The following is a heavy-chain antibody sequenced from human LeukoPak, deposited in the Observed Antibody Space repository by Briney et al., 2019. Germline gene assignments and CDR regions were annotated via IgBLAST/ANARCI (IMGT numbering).Heavy chain of an antibody. J-gene: IGHJ3*02. CDR3: ATYRGLVISAFDI. CDR1: GFTVSSNY. V-gene: IGHV3-53*01. Sequence: GGSLRLSCAASGFTVSSNYMSWVRQAPGKGLEWVSVIYSGGSTHYADSVKGRFTISRDNSKNTLYLQMNSLRAEDTAVYYCATYRGLVISAFDIWGQGTMVTVSS. CDR2: IYSGGST. D-gene: IGHD3-9*01.